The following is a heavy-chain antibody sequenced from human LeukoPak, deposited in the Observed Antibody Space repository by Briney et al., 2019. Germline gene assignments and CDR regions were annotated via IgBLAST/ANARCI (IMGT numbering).Heavy chain of an antibody. CDR3: ARNAAVATSRSWFDP. J-gene: IGHJ5*02. V-gene: IGHV4-59*08. Sequence: SETLCLSCTVSGGSISNYYWSWIRQPPGKGLEWIGYAYYSGSTNYNPSLESRVTMSVDTSKNKFTLKLSSVTAADTAVYYCARNAAVATSRSWFDPWGEGSLVTVSS. CDR2: AYYSGST. D-gene: IGHD6-19*01. CDR1: GGSISNYY.